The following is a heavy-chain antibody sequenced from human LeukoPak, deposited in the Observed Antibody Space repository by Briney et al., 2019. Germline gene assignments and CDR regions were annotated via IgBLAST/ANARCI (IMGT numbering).Heavy chain of an antibody. CDR2: ISGSGGST. J-gene: IGHJ3*02. D-gene: IGHD3-3*01. V-gene: IGHV3-23*01. CDR1: GFTFSSYA. CDR3: AKVPVFSLTISEVVTDDAFDI. Sequence: GGSLRLSCAASGFTFSSYAMSWVRQAPGKGLEWVSAISGSGGSTYYADSVKGRFTISRDNSKNTLYLQMNSLRAEDTAVYYCAKVPVFSLTISEVVTDDAFDIWGQGTIVTVSS.